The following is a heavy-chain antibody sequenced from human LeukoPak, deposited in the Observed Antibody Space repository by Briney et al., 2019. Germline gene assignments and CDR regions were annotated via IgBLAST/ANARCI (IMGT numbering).Heavy chain of an antibody. CDR2: IYAHGST. CDR3: ARVTTVTSHAFDI. Sequence: PSETLSLTCTVSGGSISSYYWSWIRQPAGKGLEWIGRIYAHGSTNYNPSLKSRVTMSADTSKNQFSLKLSSATAADTAVYYCARVTTVTSHAFDIWGQGTMVTVSS. V-gene: IGHV4-4*07. CDR1: GGSISSYY. D-gene: IGHD4-17*01. J-gene: IGHJ3*02.